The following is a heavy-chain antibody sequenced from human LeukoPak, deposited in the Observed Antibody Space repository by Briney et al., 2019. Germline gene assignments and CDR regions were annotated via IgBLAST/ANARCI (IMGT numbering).Heavy chain of an antibody. CDR1: GFTFSISW. V-gene: IGHV3-7*01. J-gene: IGHJ3*02. D-gene: IGHD5-12*01. CDR3: ARDSGYNAFDI. Sequence: GGSLRLSCVASGFTFSISWMTWVSQAPGKGLEWVANIKEDGGAKNYVDSVKGRFTISRDNAKNSLYLQMNSLRVEDTAVYYCARDSGYNAFDIWGQGTMVTVSS. CDR2: IKEDGGAK.